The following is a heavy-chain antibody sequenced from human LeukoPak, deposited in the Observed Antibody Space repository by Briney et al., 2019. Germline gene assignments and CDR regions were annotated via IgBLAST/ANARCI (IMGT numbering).Heavy chain of an antibody. CDR1: GYSISSGHY. CDR2: TYHSGGT. D-gene: IGHD3-10*01. V-gene: IGHV4-38-2*02. J-gene: IGHJ4*02. Sequence: PSETLSLTCTVSGYSISSGHYWGWIRQPPGQGLEWIVSTYHSGGTFYNPSLKSRVTISVDTSKNQFSLNLTSVTAADTAVYYCARVLDYYGSGTYSFDYWGQGTLVTVSS. CDR3: ARVLDYYGSGTYSFDY.